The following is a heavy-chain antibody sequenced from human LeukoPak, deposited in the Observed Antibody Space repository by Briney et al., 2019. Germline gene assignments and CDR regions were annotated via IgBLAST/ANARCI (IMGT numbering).Heavy chain of an antibody. CDR3: ARNSSGYLDY. V-gene: IGHV4-59*01. CDR2: IYYSGST. J-gene: IGHJ4*02. D-gene: IGHD6-19*01. CDR1: GGSISSYY. Sequence: SETLSLTCTVSGGSISSYYWSWIRQPPGKGLEWIGYIYYSGSTNYNPSLKSRVTISVDTSKNQFSLKLSSVTAAGTAVYYRARNSSGYLDYWGQGTLVTVSS.